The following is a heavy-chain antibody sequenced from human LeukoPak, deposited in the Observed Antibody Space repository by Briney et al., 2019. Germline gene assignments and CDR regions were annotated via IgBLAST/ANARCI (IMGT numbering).Heavy chain of an antibody. V-gene: IGHV4-59*08. J-gene: IGHJ2*01. CDR3: ARHARYFDL. CDR2: ITYSWTT. CDR1: GGSISSYY. Sequence: PSETLSLTCTVSGGSISSYYWTWIRQPPGKGLEWIGYITYSWTTHYNPSLMSRVTISLDMSKNQFSLNLRSMTASDTAVYYCARHARYFDLWGRGALVTVSS.